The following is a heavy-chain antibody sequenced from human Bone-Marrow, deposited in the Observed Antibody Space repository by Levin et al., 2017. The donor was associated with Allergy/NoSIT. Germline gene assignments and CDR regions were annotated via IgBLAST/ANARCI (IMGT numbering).Heavy chain of an antibody. CDR3: ARDSGATGADDY. CDR2: ITGSSGTI. Sequence: PGGSLRLSCAASGFTFRDYSMTWVRQAPGKGLEWDSYITGSSGTIHYADSVKGRFIISRDNVKNSLHLQMNSLRVEDTAVYFCARDSGATGADDYWGQGILVTVSS. V-gene: IGHV3-48*01. D-gene: IGHD3-10*01. J-gene: IGHJ4*02. CDR1: GFTFRDYS.